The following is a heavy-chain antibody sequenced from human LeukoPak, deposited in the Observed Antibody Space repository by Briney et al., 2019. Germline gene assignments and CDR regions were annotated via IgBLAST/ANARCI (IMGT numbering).Heavy chain of an antibody. CDR2: ISWNSGNI. CDR1: GFTFYDYA. CDR3: AKDRGLSHSFDS. J-gene: IGHJ4*02. Sequence: GGSLRLSCAASGFTFYDYAMHWVRHVPGKGLEWVSGISWNSGNIGYGDSVKGRFTISRDNAKNSLYLQMNSLRAEDTALYYCAKDRGLSHSFDSWGQGTLVTVSS. V-gene: IGHV3-9*01.